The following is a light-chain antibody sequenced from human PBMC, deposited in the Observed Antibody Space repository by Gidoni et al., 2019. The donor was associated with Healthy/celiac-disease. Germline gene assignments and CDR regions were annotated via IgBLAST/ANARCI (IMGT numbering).Light chain of an antibody. CDR1: SSDVGGYNY. CDR3: CSYAGSYTFAV. CDR2: DVS. Sequence: QSALTPPRSVSGSPGQSVTISCTGTSSDVGGYNYVSWYQQHPGKAPKLMIYDVSKRPSGVPDRFSGSKSGNTASLTISGLQAEDEADYYCCSYAGSYTFAVFGGGTKLTVL. V-gene: IGLV2-11*01. J-gene: IGLJ2*01.